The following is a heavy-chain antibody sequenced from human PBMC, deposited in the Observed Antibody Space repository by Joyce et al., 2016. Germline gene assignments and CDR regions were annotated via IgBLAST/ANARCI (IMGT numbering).Heavy chain of an antibody. CDR3: ARDRAYYFNSSGNFDY. CDR1: GFTFNAYT. Sequence: VQLVESGGGLVKPGGSLSLSCTASGFTFNAYTMNWVRQAPGKGLEWISSISSSSDYKFYADSVEGRFTIARDNAKNSLVVQMNSLRGEETAVYFWARDRAYYFNSSGNFDYWGRGALVTGSS. J-gene: IGHJ4*02. CDR2: ISSSSDYK. D-gene: IGHD3-22*01. V-gene: IGHV3-21*06.